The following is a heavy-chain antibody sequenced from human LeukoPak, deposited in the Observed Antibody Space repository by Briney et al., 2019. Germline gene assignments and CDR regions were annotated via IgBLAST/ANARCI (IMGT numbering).Heavy chain of an antibody. CDR3: ARDSHGYPLDY. D-gene: IGHD5-18*01. J-gene: IGHJ4*02. V-gene: IGHV3-74*01. Sequence: PGGSLRLSCAASGSTFSSYWMHWVRQAPGKGLVWVSRINGDGTSTTYADSVKGRFTIFRDNAKNTLSLQMNSLRAEDTAVYYCARDSHGYPLDYWGQGTLVTVSS. CDR2: INGDGTST. CDR1: GSTFSSYW.